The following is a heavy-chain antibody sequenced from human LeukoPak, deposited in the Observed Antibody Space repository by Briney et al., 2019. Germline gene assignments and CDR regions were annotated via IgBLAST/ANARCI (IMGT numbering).Heavy chain of an antibody. Sequence: SETLSLTCTVSGGSLSSSSYYWGWIRQPPGKGQEWIERNYYSGSTYYNPSLKSRVTISVDTSKSQFSLELSSVTAADTAVYYCARDAYYDILTGSARWFVPWGQGTLVTVSS. J-gene: IGHJ5*02. CDR3: ARDAYYDILTGSARWFVP. CDR2: NYYSGST. D-gene: IGHD3-9*01. CDR1: GGSLSSSSYY. V-gene: IGHV4-39*07.